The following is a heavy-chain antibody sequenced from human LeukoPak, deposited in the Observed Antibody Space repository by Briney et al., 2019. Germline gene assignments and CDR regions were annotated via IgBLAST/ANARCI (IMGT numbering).Heavy chain of an antibody. CDR3: ARSEMTNQFDYYYGMDV. V-gene: IGHV3-30-3*01. CDR1: GFTFSSYA. CDR2: ISYDVSNK. D-gene: IGHD4-11*01. Sequence: PGRSLRLSCAASGFTFSSYAMHWVRQAPGKGLEWVAVISYDVSNKYYADSVKGRFTISRDNSKNTLYLQMNSLRDEDTAVYYCARSEMTNQFDYYYGMDVWGQGTTVTVSS. J-gene: IGHJ6*02.